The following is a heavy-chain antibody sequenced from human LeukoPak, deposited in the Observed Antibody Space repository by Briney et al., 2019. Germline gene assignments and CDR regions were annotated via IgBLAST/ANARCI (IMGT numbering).Heavy chain of an antibody. CDR1: GFTFSSYE. D-gene: IGHD2-2*01. V-gene: IGHV3-48*03. CDR3: AILPAAIPGYYGMDV. J-gene: IGHJ6*02. CDR2: ISSSGSTI. Sequence: GGSPRLSCAASGFTFSSYEMNWVRQAPGKGLEWVPYISSSGSTIYYADSVKGRFTISRDNAKNSLYLQMNSLRAEDTAVYYCAILPAAIPGYYGMDVWGQGTTVTVSS.